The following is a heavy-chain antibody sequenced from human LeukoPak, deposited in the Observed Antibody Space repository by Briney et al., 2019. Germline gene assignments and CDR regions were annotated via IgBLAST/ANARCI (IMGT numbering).Heavy chain of an antibody. D-gene: IGHD3-22*01. Sequence: PGGPLRLSCAASGFTFSSYGMHWVRQAPGKGLEWVAFIRYDGSNKYYADSVKGRFTISRDNSKNTLYLQMNSLRSEDTAVYYCARDPAHYYDSSGYWNHQAGWFDPWGQGTLVTVSS. CDR2: IRYDGSNK. J-gene: IGHJ5*02. CDR1: GFTFSSYG. V-gene: IGHV3-30*02. CDR3: ARDPAHYYDSSGYWNHQAGWFDP.